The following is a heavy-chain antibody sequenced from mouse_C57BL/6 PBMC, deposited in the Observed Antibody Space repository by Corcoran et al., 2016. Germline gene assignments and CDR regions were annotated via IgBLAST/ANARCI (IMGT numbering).Heavy chain of an antibody. CDR3: ARNYGSSYWYFDV. CDR2: INTYSGVP. J-gene: IGHJ1*03. CDR1: GDTFTTYG. Sequence: QIQLVQPGPELKKPGETVKISCKASGDTFTTYGMSWVKQAPGKGLKWMGWINTYSGVPTYADDFKGRFAFSLETSASTAYLQINNLKNEDTATYFCARNYGSSYWYFDVWGTGTTVTVSS. V-gene: IGHV9-3*01. D-gene: IGHD1-1*01.